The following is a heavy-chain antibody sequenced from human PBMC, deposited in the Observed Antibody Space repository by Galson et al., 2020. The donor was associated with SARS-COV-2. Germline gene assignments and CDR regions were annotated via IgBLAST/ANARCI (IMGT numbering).Heavy chain of an antibody. CDR1: GGSTSSGDYY. D-gene: IGHD3-9*01. Sequence: PSETLSLTCTVSGGSTSSGDYYWSWVRQPPGKGLEWLGYIYYSGSTYYNPSLKSRVSISVDTSKNQFSLKLRSVAAADTAVYYCGRVDRRKYIFTFDCWGQGTLVTVSS. CDR3: GRVDRRKYIFTFDC. V-gene: IGHV4-30-4*01. J-gene: IGHJ4*02. CDR2: IYYSGST.